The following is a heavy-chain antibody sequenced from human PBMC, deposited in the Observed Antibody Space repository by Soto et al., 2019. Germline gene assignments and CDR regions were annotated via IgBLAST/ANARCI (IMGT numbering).Heavy chain of an antibody. J-gene: IGHJ3*02. CDR3: AGAPKGFIEGGGAFDI. CDR1: GYTFTSYG. Sequence: QVQLVQSGAEVKKPGASVKVSCKASGYTFTSYGISWVRQAPGQGLEWMGWISAYNGNTNYAQKLQGRVTMTTDTATRTAYMETRSLRSGDTAVDYWAGAPKGFIEGGGAFDIWGQGTMVTVSS. V-gene: IGHV1-18*01. CDR2: ISAYNGNT. D-gene: IGHD3-10*01.